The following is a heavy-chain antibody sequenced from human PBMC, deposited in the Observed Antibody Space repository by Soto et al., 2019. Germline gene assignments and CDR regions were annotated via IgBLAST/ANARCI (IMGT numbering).Heavy chain of an antibody. J-gene: IGHJ4*02. CDR3: ARDVGGAGAFDY. CDR1: GYTFTSYT. D-gene: IGHD3-10*01. V-gene: IGHV1-3*04. Sequence: ASVKVSCKASGYTFTSYTIHWVRQAPGQRLEWMEGINTGNGNTEYSQKFQGRVTITRDTSASTAYMELSSLRSEDTAVYYCARDVGGAGAFDYWGQGTLVTVSS. CDR2: INTGNGNT.